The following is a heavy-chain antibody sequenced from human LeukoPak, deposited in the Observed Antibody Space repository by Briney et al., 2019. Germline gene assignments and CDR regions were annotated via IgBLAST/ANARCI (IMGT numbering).Heavy chain of an antibody. CDR3: ARDMVGSNWHGNWFDP. D-gene: IGHD1-1*01. J-gene: IGHJ5*02. CDR1: GDSASSYSVA. Sequence: SQTLSLTCAISGDSASSYSVAWNWIRQSPSRGLEWLGRTYYRSQWYHDYALSMKSRLTINPDTSKNQFSLQLNSVTPEDTAVYYCARDMVGSNWHGNWFDPWGQGTLVTVSS. CDR2: TYYRSQWYH. V-gene: IGHV6-1*01.